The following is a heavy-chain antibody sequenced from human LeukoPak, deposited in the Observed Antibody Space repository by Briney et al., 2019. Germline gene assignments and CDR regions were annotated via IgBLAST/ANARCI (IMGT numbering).Heavy chain of an antibody. CDR1: GYTFTGYY. Sequence: ASVKVSCKASGYTFTGYYMHWVRQAPGQGLEWMGWINPNSGGTNYAQKFEGRVTMTRDTSISTAYMELSRLRSDDTAVYYCARDRWARYCSGGSCPYWFDPWGQGTLVTVSS. CDR3: ARDRWARYCSGGSCPYWFDP. D-gene: IGHD2-15*01. CDR2: INPNSGGT. J-gene: IGHJ5*02. V-gene: IGHV1-2*02.